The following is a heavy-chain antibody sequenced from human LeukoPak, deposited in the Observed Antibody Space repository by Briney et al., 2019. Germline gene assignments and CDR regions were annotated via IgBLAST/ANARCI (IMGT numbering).Heavy chain of an antibody. CDR3: TRDDFGIKTDWEDYYYMDV. Sequence: SETLSLTCTVSGGSISSYYWSWIRQPPGKGLEWIGYIYYSGSTDYNPSLKSRVTISIDTSKNQFSLNLRSVSAADTAVYYCTRDDFGIKTDWEDYYYMDVWGKGTTVTVSS. V-gene: IGHV4-4*08. CDR2: IYYSGST. D-gene: IGHD3-3*01. CDR1: GGSISSYY. J-gene: IGHJ6*03.